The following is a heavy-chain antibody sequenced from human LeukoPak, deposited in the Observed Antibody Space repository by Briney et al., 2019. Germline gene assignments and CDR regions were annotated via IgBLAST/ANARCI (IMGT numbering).Heavy chain of an antibody. J-gene: IGHJ4*02. V-gene: IGHV1-3*01. Sequence: ASVKVSCKASGYTFTSYAMHWVRQAPGQRLEWMGWINAGNGNTKYSQKFQGRVAMTRDTSTSTVYMELSSLRSEDTAVYYCARAGRSSTSLANYWGQGTLVTVSS. CDR3: ARAGRSSTSLANY. CDR1: GYTFTSYA. CDR2: INAGNGNT. D-gene: IGHD2-2*01.